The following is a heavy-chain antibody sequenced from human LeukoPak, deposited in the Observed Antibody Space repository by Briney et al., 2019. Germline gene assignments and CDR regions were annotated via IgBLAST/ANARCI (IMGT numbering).Heavy chain of an antibody. Sequence: SETLSLTCAVYGGSFSGYYWSWIRQPPGKGLEWIGEINHSGSTNYNPSLKSRVTISVDTSKNQFSLKLSSVTAADTAVYYCARGRITGTTGRSRWFDPWGQGTLVTVSS. CDR3: ARGRITGTTGRSRWFDP. CDR1: GGSFSGYY. D-gene: IGHD1-20*01. V-gene: IGHV4-34*01. CDR2: INHSGST. J-gene: IGHJ5*02.